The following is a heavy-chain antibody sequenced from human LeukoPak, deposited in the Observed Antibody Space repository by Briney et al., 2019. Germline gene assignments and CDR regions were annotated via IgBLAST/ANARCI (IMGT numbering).Heavy chain of an antibody. J-gene: IGHJ4*02. D-gene: IGHD3-3*01. CDR1: GFTFSSYA. Sequence: GGSLRLSCAASGFTFSSYAMTWVRQAPGKGLEWVSGISGSGGSTYYADSVKGRFTISRDNSKNTLYLQMNSLRAEDTAVYYCAKTPLRFLEWLLGDWGQGTLVTVPS. V-gene: IGHV3-23*01. CDR2: ISGSGGST. CDR3: AKTPLRFLEWLLGD.